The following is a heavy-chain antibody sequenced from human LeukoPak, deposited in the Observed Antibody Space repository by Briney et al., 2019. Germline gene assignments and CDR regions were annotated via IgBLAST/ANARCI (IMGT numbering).Heavy chain of an antibody. CDR1: GFTFNAHW. V-gene: IGHV3-74*01. CDR2: INTDGSTT. CDR3: ARDLNWNQADY. D-gene: IGHD1-20*01. Sequence: GGSLRLSCAASGFTFNAHWMHWVRQTPEKGLVWLSRINTDGSTTNYADAVKGRFTVSRDNAKDTLYLQMNSLRVEDTAVYYCARDLNWNQADYWGQGSLVTVSS. J-gene: IGHJ4*02.